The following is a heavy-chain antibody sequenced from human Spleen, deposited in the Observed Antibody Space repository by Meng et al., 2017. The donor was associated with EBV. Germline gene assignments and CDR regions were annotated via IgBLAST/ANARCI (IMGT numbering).Heavy chain of an antibody. CDR3: ARDRSRGDPYFDY. CDR1: GSSISSGDNY. Sequence: QVQLQESGPGPVKPSQTLSLTCAVSGSSISSGDNYWSWIRQPPGKGLEWIGYIFYSGHTYHNPSLTSRVTISVDTSKNQFSLKLTSVTAADTAVYYCARDRSRGDPYFDYWGQGTLVTVSS. J-gene: IGHJ4*02. CDR2: IFYSGHT. V-gene: IGHV4-30-4*01. D-gene: IGHD2-21*02.